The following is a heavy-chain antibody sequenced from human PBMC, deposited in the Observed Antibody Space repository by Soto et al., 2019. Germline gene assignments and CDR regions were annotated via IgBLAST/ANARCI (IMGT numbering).Heavy chain of an antibody. CDR2: IKQDGSEE. V-gene: IGHV3-7*01. Sequence: EVQLVESGGGLVQPGGSLRLSCVDSGFTFSSYWMSWVRQAPVKGLEWVGNIKQDGSEENYVDSVKGRFTISRDNAKNSMYLPMNSLRAEDTDVYYCARIASSGRGWDVWGQGTTVVVSS. D-gene: IGHD3-10*01. CDR3: ARIASSGRGWDV. CDR1: GFTFSSYW. J-gene: IGHJ6*02.